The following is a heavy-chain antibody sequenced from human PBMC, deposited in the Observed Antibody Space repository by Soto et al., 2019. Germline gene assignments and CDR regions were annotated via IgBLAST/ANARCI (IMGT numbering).Heavy chain of an antibody. V-gene: IGHV3-74*01. CDR2: INSDGSST. CDR1: GFTFSSYW. Sequence: GGSLRLSCAASGFTFSSYWMHWVRQAPGKGLVWVSRINSDGSSTYYADSVKGRFTISRDNAKNTLYLQMNSLRAEDTAVYYFARVVGYDKVTLYYYGLDVSGQGTTVTVSS. CDR3: ARVVGYDKVTLYYYGLDV. D-gene: IGHD5-12*01. J-gene: IGHJ6*01.